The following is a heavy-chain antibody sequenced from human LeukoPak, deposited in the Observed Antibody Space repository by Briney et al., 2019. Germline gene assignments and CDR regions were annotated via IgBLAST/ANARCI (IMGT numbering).Heavy chain of an antibody. V-gene: IGHV4-34*01. CDR1: GGSFSGYY. Sequence: SETLSLTCAVYGGSFSGYYWSWIRQPPGKGLEWIGEINHSGSTNYNPSLKSRVTISVDTSKNQFSLKLSSVTAADTAVYYCASGPRSIAAAGNWFDPGGQGTLVTVSS. CDR3: ASGPRSIAAAGNWFDP. D-gene: IGHD6-13*01. J-gene: IGHJ5*02. CDR2: INHSGST.